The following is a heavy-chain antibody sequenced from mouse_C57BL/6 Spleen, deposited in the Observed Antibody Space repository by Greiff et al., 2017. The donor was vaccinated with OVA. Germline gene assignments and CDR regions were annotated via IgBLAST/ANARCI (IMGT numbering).Heavy chain of an antibody. CDR3: ARRAYYSNFHYAMDY. CDR1: GYAFSSYW. CDR2: IYPGDGDT. D-gene: IGHD2-5*01. V-gene: IGHV1-80*01. J-gene: IGHJ4*01. Sequence: QVQLQQSGAELVKPGASVKISCKASGYAFSSYWMNWVKQRPGKGLEWIGQIYPGDGDTNYNGKFKGKATLTADKSSSTAYMQLSSLTSEDSAVYFCARRAYYSNFHYAMDYWGQGTSVTVSS.